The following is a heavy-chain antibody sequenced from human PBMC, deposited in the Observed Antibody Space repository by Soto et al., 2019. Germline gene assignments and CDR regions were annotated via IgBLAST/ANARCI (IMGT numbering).Heavy chain of an antibody. CDR3: TRVGGGPPSKWFEPLYYYGMDV. CDR2: IRSKAYGGTT. CDR1: GFTFGDYA. Sequence: GGSLRLSCTASGFTFGDYAMSWFRQAPGKGLEWVGFIRSKAYGGTTEYAASVKGRFTISRDDSKSIVYLQMNSLKTEDTAVYYCTRVGGGPPSKWFEPLYYYGMDVWGQGTTVTVSS. D-gene: IGHD3-16*01. J-gene: IGHJ6*02. V-gene: IGHV3-49*03.